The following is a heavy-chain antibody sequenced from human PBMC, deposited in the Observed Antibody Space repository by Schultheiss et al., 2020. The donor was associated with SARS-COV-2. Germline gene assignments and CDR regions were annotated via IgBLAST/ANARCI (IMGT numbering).Heavy chain of an antibody. Sequence: GESLKISCAASGFTFSSYAMSWVRQAPGKGLEWVSAITGSGFSTYYADSVKGRFTISRDNSKNTLYLQMNSLRTEDTAVYYCARGGGFNQYSLWGQGTLVTVSS. D-gene: IGHD1-14*01. CDR3: ARGGGFNQYSL. J-gene: IGHJ4*02. CDR1: GFTFSSYA. CDR2: ITGSGFST. V-gene: IGHV3-23*01.